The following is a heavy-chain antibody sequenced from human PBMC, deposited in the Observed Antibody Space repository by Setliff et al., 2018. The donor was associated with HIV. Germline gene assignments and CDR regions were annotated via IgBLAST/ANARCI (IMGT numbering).Heavy chain of an antibody. CDR3: ARFEVTPVTTRDS. Sequence: PSETLSLTCTVSGGSISSHYWSWIRQPPGKGLEWIGYILDYGKTYYNPSLQSRVTISVDTSKNQFSLQLTSVTAADTAVYYCARFEVTPVTTRDSWGQGTLVTVSS. J-gene: IGHJ4*02. CDR1: GGSISSHY. D-gene: IGHD4-17*01. CDR2: ILDYGKT. V-gene: IGHV4-59*11.